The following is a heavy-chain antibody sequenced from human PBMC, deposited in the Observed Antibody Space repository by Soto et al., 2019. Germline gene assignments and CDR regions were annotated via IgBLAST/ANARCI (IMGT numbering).Heavy chain of an antibody. J-gene: IGHJ3*02. CDR3: ARALVGSTVEGFEI. Sequence: QVQLQESGPGLVKPSQTLSLTCTVSGGSISSDGSYWSWIRQHPGKDLEWIAYIYYTGGTYTNPSLTSRVTISADTSKNHFSLKLKSVTAADTAVYFCARALVGSTVEGFEIWGQGTLVTVSS. CDR2: IYYTGGT. D-gene: IGHD1-26*01. CDR1: GGSISSDGSY. V-gene: IGHV4-31*03.